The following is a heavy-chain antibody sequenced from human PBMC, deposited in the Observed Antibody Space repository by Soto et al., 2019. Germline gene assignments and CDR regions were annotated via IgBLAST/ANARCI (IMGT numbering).Heavy chain of an antibody. V-gene: IGHV3-48*01. CDR1: GFTFSSYS. Sequence: EVQLVESGGGLVQPGGSLRLSCAASGFTFSSYSMNWVRQAPGKGLEWVSYISSSSSTIYYADSVKGRFTISRDNAKNSLYLQMNSLRAEDTAVYYCARDMGGGWFDPWGQGTLVTVSS. CDR2: ISSSSSTI. CDR3: ARDMGGGWFDP. J-gene: IGHJ5*02. D-gene: IGHD1-26*01.